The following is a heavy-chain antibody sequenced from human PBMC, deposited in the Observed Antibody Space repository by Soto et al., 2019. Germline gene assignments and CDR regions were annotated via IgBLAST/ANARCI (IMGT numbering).Heavy chain of an antibody. CDR1: GLTFSSYG. CDR3: ATYTVTGRFGYYYGMDV. J-gene: IGHJ6*02. V-gene: IGHV3-23*01. D-gene: IGHD4-17*01. CDR2: ISGSGGGT. Sequence: GGSLRLSCSASGLTFSSYGMSWVRQAPGKGLEWVSAISGSGGGTHYADSVKGRCTISRDNSKNTLYLQMNNLRAGDTAVYYCATYTVTGRFGYYYGMDVWGQGTTVTVSS.